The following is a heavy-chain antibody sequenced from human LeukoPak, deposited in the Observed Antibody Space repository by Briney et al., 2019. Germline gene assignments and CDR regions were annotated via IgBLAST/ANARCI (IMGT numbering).Heavy chain of an antibody. V-gene: IGHV3-23*01. CDR3: VKDNPLDY. D-gene: IGHD1-14*01. CDR2: LSGSGGST. CDR1: GFTFSNYA. J-gene: IGHJ4*02. Sequence: PGGSLRLSCAASGFTFSNYAMSWVRQAPGKGLEWVSSLSGSGGSTYHADSVKGRFTISRDNSKNTLYLHINSLRAEDTAVYYCVKDNPLDYWGQGTLVIVSS.